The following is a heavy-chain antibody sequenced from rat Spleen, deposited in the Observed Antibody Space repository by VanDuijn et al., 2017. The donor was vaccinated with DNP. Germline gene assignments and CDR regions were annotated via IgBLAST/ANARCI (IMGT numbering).Heavy chain of an antibody. CDR2: ISTSGGST. D-gene: IGHD1-11*01. J-gene: IGHJ2*01. CDR3: SITESDY. CDR1: GFTFSDYY. Sequence: EVQLVESGGGLVQPGRSLKLSCAASGFTFSDYYMAWVRQAPTKGLEWVATISTSGGSTFYRDSVKGRFTISRNNTKSTLYLQMNSLRSEDTATYYCSITESDYWGQGVMVTVSS. V-gene: IGHV5-25*01.